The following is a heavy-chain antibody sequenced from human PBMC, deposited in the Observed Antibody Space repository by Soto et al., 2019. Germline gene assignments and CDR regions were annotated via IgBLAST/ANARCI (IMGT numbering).Heavy chain of an antibody. D-gene: IGHD2-21*01. J-gene: IGHJ6*03. CDR2: INPNSGGT. Sequence: GASVKVSCKASGYTFTDYYIHWVRQAPGQGLEWMGWINPNSGGTIYAQKSQGWVTMTRDTSISTAYMEVSRLRSDDATVYYCARGVSVIYYYYYMDVWGKGTTVTVS. CDR3: ARGVSVIYYYYYMDV. V-gene: IGHV1-2*04. CDR1: GYTFTDYY.